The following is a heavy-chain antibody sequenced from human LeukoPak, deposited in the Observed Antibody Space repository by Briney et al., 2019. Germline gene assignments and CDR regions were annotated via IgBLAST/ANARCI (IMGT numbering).Heavy chain of an antibody. CDR2: IYFNGNI. J-gene: IGHJ5*02. Sequence: SETLSLTCAASGGSIRSNNHYWGWIRQPPGKGLGWIGNIYFNGNIAYNPSLQSRVTISVDTSKNQFSLRLNSVTSADTAMYYCARVELIVALPTSFDPWGQGTLVTVSS. CDR3: ARVELIVALPTSFDP. CDR1: GGSIRSNNHY. V-gene: IGHV4-39*07. D-gene: IGHD5-12*01.